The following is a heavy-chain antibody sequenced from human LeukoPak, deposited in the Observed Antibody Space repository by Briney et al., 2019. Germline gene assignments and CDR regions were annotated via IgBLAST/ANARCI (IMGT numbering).Heavy chain of an antibody. CDR1: GYTFTGYY. CDR2: INPNSGGT. V-gene: IGHV1-2*02. D-gene: IGHD3-3*01. J-gene: IGHJ4*02. Sequence: VASVKVSCKASGYTFTGYYMHWVRQAPGQGLEWMGWINPNSGGTNYAQKFQGRVTMTRDTSISTAYMELSRLRSDDTAVYYCARVDYDFWRGPTDYWGQGTLVTVSS. CDR3: ARVDYDFWRGPTDY.